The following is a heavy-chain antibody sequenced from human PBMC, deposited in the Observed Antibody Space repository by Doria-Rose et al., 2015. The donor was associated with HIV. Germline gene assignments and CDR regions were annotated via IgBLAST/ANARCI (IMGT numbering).Heavy chain of an antibody. CDR3: ARMGSYRELDY. CDR1: GASVSSRGYY. D-gene: IGHD3-3*01. V-gene: IGHV4-31*03. J-gene: IGHJ4*02. Sequence: LSLTCSVSGASVSSRGYYWNWIRQVPGRGLESLGYTYYTGTSDYSPSLKSRLNMAVDTSKNQFSLKLSFVTVADTAVYYCARMGSYRELDYWGQGALVIVSA. CDR2: TYYTGTS.